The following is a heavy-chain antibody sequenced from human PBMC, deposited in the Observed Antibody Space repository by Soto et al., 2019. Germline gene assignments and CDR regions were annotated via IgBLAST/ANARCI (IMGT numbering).Heavy chain of an antibody. J-gene: IGHJ3*02. V-gene: IGHV4-4*02. Sequence: SETLSLTCAVSGGSIGSSNWWSWVRQSPVKGLEWIGEIYHSGSTNYNPSLKSRVTISVDKSKNQLSLKLSSVTAADTAVYYCARPIGGRTYDALDIWGQGTMVT. CDR1: GGSIGSSNW. CDR3: ARPIGGRTYDALDI. CDR2: IYHSGST. D-gene: IGHD1-26*01.